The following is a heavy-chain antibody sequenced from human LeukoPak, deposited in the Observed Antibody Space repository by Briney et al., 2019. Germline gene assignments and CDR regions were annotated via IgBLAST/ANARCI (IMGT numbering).Heavy chain of an antibody. J-gene: IGHJ5*02. CDR1: GFPFSGYS. Sequence: GSLSLSCAASGFPFSGYSMHWVRQAPGKGLEWVALISYDGSNKNYAKSVKGRFTISRDNSKNTLYLLMNSLRAEDTAVYYCAKDPDTGSYYRPSDWFDPWGQGTLVTVSS. CDR2: ISYDGSNK. D-gene: IGHD1-26*01. V-gene: IGHV3-30*18. CDR3: AKDPDTGSYYRPSDWFDP.